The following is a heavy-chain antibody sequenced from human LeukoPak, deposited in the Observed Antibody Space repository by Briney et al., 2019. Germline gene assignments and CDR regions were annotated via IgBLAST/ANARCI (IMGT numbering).Heavy chain of an antibody. CDR2: IYSHGGST. CDR1: GFNFGGFA. Sequence: GGSLRLSCEASGFNFGGFAMNWVRQAPGKGLEWVTLIYSHGGSTFYADSVKGRFTISRDNSKNTLYLQMNSLRVEDTAIYYCAKDSIPDGYNSLDYWGQGTLVTVSS. CDR3: AKDSIPDGYNSLDY. V-gene: IGHV3-23*01. D-gene: IGHD5-24*01. J-gene: IGHJ4*02.